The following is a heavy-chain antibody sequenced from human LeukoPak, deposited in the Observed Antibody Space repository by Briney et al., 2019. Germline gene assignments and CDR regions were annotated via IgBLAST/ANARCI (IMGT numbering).Heavy chain of an antibody. CDR3: ARDRGDGPHFDY. CDR1: GFTFSTYA. D-gene: IGHD3-10*01. CDR2: ISYDGSNK. V-gene: IGHV3-30-3*01. Sequence: PGGSLRLSCAASGFTFSTYAMHWVRQTPGKGLEWVAVISYDGSNKYYADSVKGRFTISRDNSKNTLYLQMNSLRAEDTAVYYCARDRGDGPHFDYWGQGTLVTVSS. J-gene: IGHJ4*02.